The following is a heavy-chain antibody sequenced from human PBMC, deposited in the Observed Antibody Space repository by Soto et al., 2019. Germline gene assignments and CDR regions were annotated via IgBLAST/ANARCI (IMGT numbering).Heavy chain of an antibody. J-gene: IGHJ6*02. CDR1: GYAFTNYY. CDR2: IDPGGDIT. V-gene: IGHV1-46*01. Sequence: QVQLVQSGAEVKKPGASEKISCKASGYAFTNYYLHWVGQAPGQGLEWRGIIDPGGDITSYAQTVQGRVTMTRDTSTSTVYMELSSLRSEDTAVYYCARQDAMDVWGQGTTVTVSS. CDR3: ARQDAMDV.